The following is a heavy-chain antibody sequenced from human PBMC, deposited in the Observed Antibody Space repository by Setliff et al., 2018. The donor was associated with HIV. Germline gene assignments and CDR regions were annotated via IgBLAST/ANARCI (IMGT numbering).Heavy chain of an antibody. CDR1: GGSFSGYY. Sequence: SETLSLICAVYGGSFSGYYWSWIRQPPGKGPEWIGEINRRGVTNDNPSLQSRVTILVDTSKNQFSLKLFSVTAADTAVYYCARVRPVASPGSSYDVWGQGTMVTVSS. V-gene: IGHV4-34*01. CDR2: INRRGVT. D-gene: IGHD6-19*01. CDR3: ARVRPVASPGSSYDV. J-gene: IGHJ3*01.